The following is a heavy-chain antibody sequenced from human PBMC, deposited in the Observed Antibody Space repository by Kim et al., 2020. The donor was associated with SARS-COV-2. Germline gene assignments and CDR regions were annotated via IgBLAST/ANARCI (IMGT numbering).Heavy chain of an antibody. D-gene: IGHD5-12*01. J-gene: IGHJ4*02. V-gene: IGHV5-51*01. Sequence: FQGQVTISSDKSISTAYLQWSSLKASDTAMYYCARELGYSGYDSYYFDYWGQGTLVTVSS. CDR3: ARELGYSGYDSYYFDY.